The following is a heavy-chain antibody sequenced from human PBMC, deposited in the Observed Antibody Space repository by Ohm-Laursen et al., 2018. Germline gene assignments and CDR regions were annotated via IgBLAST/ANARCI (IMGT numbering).Heavy chain of an antibody. V-gene: IGHV3-23*01. CDR3: APDITMVTLNY. CDR1: GFTFSNCA. CDR2: VINSGGST. J-gene: IGHJ4*02. D-gene: IGHD5-18*01. Sequence: GSLRLSCAASGFTFSNCAMSWVRQAPGKGLEWVSGVINSGGSTYYADSVKGRFTISRDNSKNTLYLQMNTLRAEDTAVYYCAPDITMVTLNYWGRGTLVTVSS.